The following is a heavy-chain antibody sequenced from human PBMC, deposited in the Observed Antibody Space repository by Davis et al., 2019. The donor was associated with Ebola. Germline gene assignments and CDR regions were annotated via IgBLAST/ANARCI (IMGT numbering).Heavy chain of an antibody. CDR1: GDSITYSDYY. CDR3: GRHATSGSHDS. D-gene: IGHD1-26*01. Sequence: SETLSLTCTVSGDSITYSDYYWSWVRQPPGKGLEWVGSIDYSGSTWYHPSLKSRVTISLDTSKTQYFLKLDSVTAADTAVYFCGRHATSGSHDSWGQGTLVTVSS. J-gene: IGHJ5*01. V-gene: IGHV4-39*01. CDR2: IDYSGST.